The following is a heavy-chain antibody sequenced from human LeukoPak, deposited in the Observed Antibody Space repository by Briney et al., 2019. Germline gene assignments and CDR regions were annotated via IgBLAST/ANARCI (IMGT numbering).Heavy chain of an antibody. CDR3: AKETYYDSSGSGDY. Sequence: GGSLRLSCAASGFTFSSYAMSWVRQAPGKGLEWVSIVSGSGRSTNYADSVKGRFTISRDNSKNTLYLQMNTLRAEDTAVYYCAKETYYDSSGSGDYWGQGTLVTVSS. CDR2: VSGSGRST. CDR1: GFTFSSYA. D-gene: IGHD3-22*01. J-gene: IGHJ4*02. V-gene: IGHV3-23*01.